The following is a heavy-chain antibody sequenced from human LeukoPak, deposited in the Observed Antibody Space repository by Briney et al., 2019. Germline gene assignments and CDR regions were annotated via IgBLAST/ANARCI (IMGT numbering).Heavy chain of an antibody. Sequence: ASVKVSCKASGYTFTSYYMHWERQAPGQGLEWMGIINPSGGSTSYAQKIQGRVTMTRDTSTSTVYMELSSLRSEDTAVYYCARVDTVTQYYFDYWGQGTLVTVSS. D-gene: IGHD4-17*01. CDR3: ARVDTVTQYYFDY. V-gene: IGHV1-46*01. CDR1: GYTFTSYY. CDR2: INPSGGST. J-gene: IGHJ4*02.